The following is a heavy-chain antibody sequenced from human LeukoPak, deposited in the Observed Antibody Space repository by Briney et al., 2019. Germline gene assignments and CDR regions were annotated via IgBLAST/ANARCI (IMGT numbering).Heavy chain of an antibody. J-gene: IGHJ4*02. CDR1: GYSFSSYW. D-gene: IGHD6-13*01. Sequence: GESLKTSCKGSGYSFSSYWIGWVRQMPGKGLEWMGIIYPGDSDTRYSPSFQGQVTISADKSINTAYLQWSSLKASDTAMYYCARRRSSSWLDYWGQGTLLTVSS. V-gene: IGHV5-51*01. CDR3: ARRRSSSWLDY. CDR2: IYPGDSDT.